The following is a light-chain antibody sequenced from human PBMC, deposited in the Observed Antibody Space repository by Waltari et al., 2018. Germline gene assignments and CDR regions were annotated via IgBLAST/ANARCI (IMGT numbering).Light chain of an antibody. J-gene: IGLJ1*01. CDR1: DSDVGAYDF. V-gene: IGLV2-14*01. CDR3: SSYTTSSAPGV. Sequence: PGQSITISCSGTDSDVGAYDFVSWYQQHPGKAPHLIIYEVSNRPSGISNRFSASKSGNTASLTISGLQAEVEADYYCSSYTTSSAPGVFGTVTRVTVL. CDR2: EVS.